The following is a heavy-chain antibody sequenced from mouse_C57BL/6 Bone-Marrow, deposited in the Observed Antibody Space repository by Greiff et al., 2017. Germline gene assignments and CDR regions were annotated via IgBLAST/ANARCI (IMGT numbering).Heavy chain of an antibody. V-gene: IGHV1-78*01. D-gene: IGHD3-3*01. CDR2: IYPRDGST. CDR3: ARQGLPGYYAMDY. CDR1: GYTFTDHT. J-gene: IGHJ4*01. Sequence: VQLQQSDAELVKPGASVKISCKVSGYTFTDHTIHWMKQRPEQGLEWIGYIYPRDGSTKYNEKFKGKATVTADKSSSTAYMQLNSLTSEDSAVYFWARQGLPGYYAMDYWGQGTSVTVSS.